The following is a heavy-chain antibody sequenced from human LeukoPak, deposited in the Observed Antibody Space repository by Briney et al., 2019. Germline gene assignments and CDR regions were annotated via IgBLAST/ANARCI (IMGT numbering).Heavy chain of an antibody. CDR2: IYHSGST. D-gene: IGHD1-1*01. CDR3: ASGPRTNWARFDQ. V-gene: IGHV4-59*01. J-gene: IGHJ4*02. CDR1: GVSISSYY. Sequence: SETLSLTCTVSGVSISSYYWSWIRQPPGKGLEWIGYIYHSGSTNYNPSHKSRVTISVDTSKNQFSLKLSSVTAADTAVYYCASGPRTNWARFDQWGQGTQVSVSS.